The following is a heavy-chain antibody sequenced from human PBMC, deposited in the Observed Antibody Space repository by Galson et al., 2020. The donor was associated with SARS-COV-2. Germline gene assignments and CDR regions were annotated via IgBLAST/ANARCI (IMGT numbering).Heavy chain of an antibody. V-gene: IGHV3-33*06. J-gene: IGHJ3*02. D-gene: IGHD2-21*02. CDR2: IWYDGSNK. Sequence: GGSLRLSCAASGFTFSSYGMHWVRQAPGKGLEWVAVIWYDGSNKYYADSVKGRFTISRDNSKNTLYLQMNSLRAEDTAVYYCAKCIAGDGVPEAVGDCDAFDIWGQGTMVTVSS. CDR1: GFTFSSYG. CDR3: AKCIAGDGVPEAVGDCDAFDI.